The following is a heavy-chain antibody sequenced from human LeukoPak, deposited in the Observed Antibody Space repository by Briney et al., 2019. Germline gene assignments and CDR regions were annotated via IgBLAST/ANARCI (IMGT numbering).Heavy chain of an antibody. CDR1: GFTFSNYW. CDR3: VHCGGDCYPCCGMDV. CDR2: IKQDGSEK. D-gene: IGHD2-21*02. V-gene: IGHV3-7*03. J-gene: IGHJ6*02. Sequence: PGGSLRLSCVASGFTFSNYWMSWVRQAPGKGLEWVANIKQDGSEKYYVDSVKGRFTISKDNAKNSVYLQMNCLRAEDTAVYYCVHCGGDCYPCCGMDVWGQGTTVTVSS.